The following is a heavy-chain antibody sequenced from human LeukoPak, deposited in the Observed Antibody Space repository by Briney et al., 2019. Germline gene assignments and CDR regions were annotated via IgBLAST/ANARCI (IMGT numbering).Heavy chain of an antibody. CDR2: IITNGGST. CDR1: GFTFSTFA. V-gene: IGHV3-64D*06. CDR3: VKGATAALLNYFDH. Sequence: AGSLRLSCSASGFTFSTFAMLWVRQAPRKGLEYVSGIITNGGSTSYADPVKGRFTISRNNSKNTLYLQMSSLRPEDTAVYYCVKGATAALLNYFDHWGQGTLVTVSS. J-gene: IGHJ4*02. D-gene: IGHD6-25*01.